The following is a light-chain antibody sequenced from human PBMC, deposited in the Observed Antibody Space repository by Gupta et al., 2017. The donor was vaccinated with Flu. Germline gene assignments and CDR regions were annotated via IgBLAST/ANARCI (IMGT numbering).Light chain of an antibody. CDR2: DAS. Sequence: DIQMTQSPSSLSASVGDRVTITCQASQDISNHLHWFQHKPGEAPKLLIYDASNLQTGVPSRFSGSRSGTHFTFTITSLQPEDVATYYCQQYGAVPRPIFGAGTKVEVK. V-gene: IGKV1-33*01. CDR1: QDISNH. J-gene: IGKJ4*01. CDR3: QQYGAVPRPI.